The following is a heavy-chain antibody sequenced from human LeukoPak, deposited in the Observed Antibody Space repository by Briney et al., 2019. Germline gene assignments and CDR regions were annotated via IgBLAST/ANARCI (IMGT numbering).Heavy chain of an antibody. CDR3: ASLEYQLYGMDV. Sequence: PWASVKVSRKASGYTFTGYYMHWVRQAPGQGLEWMGRINPNRGGTNYAQKFQGRVTMTRDTSISTAYMELSRLRSDDTAVYYCASLEYQLYGMDVWGQGTTVTVSS. D-gene: IGHD2-2*01. V-gene: IGHV1-2*06. CDR1: GYTFTGYY. CDR2: INPNRGGT. J-gene: IGHJ6*02.